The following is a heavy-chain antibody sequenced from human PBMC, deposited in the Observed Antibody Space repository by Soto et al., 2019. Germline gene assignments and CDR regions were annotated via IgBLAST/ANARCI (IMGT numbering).Heavy chain of an antibody. V-gene: IGHV3-15*01. CDR2: IKSQVAGGAT. Sequence: QLVESGGGLVKPGESLTLSCEASGFRFSDVWLHWVRQAPGKGLEWVGRIKSQVAGGATDYAAPVRGRLTISRDDSRKMRYFQMINLKTEDTAVYYFAPGFKRAFEMWGHGTMVTVSS. CDR1: GFRFSDVW. CDR3: APGFKRAFEM. J-gene: IGHJ3*02.